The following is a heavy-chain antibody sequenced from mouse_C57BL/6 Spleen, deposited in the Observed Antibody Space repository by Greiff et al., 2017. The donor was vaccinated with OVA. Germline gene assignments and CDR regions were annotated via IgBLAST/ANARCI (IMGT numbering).Heavy chain of an antibody. CDR2: IDPSDSET. CDR1: GYTFTSYW. Sequence: QVQLQQPGAELVRPGSSVKLSCKASGYTFTSYWMHWVKQRPIQGLEWIGNIDPSDSETHYNQKFKDKATLTVDKSSSTAYMQLSSLTSEDSAVYYCARLGQLRLPHDWGQGTTLTVSS. J-gene: IGHJ2*01. V-gene: IGHV1-52*01. D-gene: IGHD3-2*02. CDR3: ARLGQLRLPHD.